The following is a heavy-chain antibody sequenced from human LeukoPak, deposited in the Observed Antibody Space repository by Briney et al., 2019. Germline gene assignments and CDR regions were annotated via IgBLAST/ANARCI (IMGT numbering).Heavy chain of an antibody. J-gene: IGHJ4*02. Sequence: PGGSLRLSCAASGFTFDDYGMSWVRQAPGKGLEWVSGINWNGGSTGYADSVKGRFTISRDNAKNSLYLQMNSLRAEDTAVYYCARVFNSSGYYYSSGYWGQGTLVTVSS. CDR3: ARVFNSSGYYYSSGY. D-gene: IGHD3-22*01. CDR1: GFTFDDYG. CDR2: INWNGGST. V-gene: IGHV3-20*04.